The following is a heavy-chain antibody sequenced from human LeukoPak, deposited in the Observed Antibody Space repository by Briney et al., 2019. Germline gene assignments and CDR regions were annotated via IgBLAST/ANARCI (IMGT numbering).Heavy chain of an antibody. D-gene: IGHD1-1*01. CDR2: ISSSSSNT. J-gene: IGHJ4*02. V-gene: IGHV3-21*01. CDR1: GFTFSSYT. Sequence: GGPPGLSCAAPGFTFSSYTMNWVRQAPGKGLEWVSSISSSSSNTHYADSLKGRFTISRDNAKNSLYLQMNSLRAEDTAVYYCARKTDHQTGGDYWGQGTLVTVSS. CDR3: ARKTDHQTGGDY.